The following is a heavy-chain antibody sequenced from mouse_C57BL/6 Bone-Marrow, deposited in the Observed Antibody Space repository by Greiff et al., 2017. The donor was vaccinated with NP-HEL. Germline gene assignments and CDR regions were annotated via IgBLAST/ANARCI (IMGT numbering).Heavy chain of an antibody. V-gene: IGHV1-74*01. D-gene: IGHD3-2*02. Sequence: QVQLQQPGAELVKPGASVKVSCKASGYTFTSYWMHWVKQRPGQGLEWIGRLHPSDSDTNYNPKFKGKATLTVDKSSSTAYMQLSSLTSEDSAVYYCAIVTAQVAWFAYWGQGTLVTVSA. J-gene: IGHJ3*01. CDR1: GYTFTSYW. CDR2: LHPSDSDT. CDR3: AIVTAQVAWFAY.